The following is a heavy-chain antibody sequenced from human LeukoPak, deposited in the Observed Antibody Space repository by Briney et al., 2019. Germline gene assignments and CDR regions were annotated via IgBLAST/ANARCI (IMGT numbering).Heavy chain of an antibody. Sequence: SETLSLTCTVSGGSISSSSYYWGWIRQPPGKGLEWIGSIYYSGSTYYNPSLKSRDTISVDTSKNQFSLKLSSVTAADTAVYYCASSTNYDFWSGYYGFDYWGQGTLVTVSS. CDR3: ASSTNYDFWSGYYGFDY. J-gene: IGHJ4*02. V-gene: IGHV4-39*01. D-gene: IGHD3-3*01. CDR2: IYYSGST. CDR1: GGSISSSSYY.